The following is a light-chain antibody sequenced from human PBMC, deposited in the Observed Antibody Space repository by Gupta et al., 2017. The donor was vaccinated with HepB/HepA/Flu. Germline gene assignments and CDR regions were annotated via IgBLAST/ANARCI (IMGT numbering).Light chain of an antibody. J-gene: IGKJ3*01. V-gene: IGKV1-39*01. CDR2: AAS. CDR1: KSISSY. CDR3: QQSYSTPIT. Sequence: DIQMSQSPSSLSASVGAKVTITCRSSKSISSYLTWYQQKPGKAPKLLIYAASSLQSGVPSRFSGSGSGTDFTLTISSLQPEDFATYYCQQSYSTPITFGPGTKVDIK.